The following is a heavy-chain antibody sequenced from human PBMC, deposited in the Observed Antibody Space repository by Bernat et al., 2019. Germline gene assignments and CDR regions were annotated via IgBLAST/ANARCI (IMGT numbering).Heavy chain of an antibody. J-gene: IGHJ4*02. CDR1: GFTFSSYG. CDR3: AKDYGDYTSVSDY. CDR2: ISYDGSNK. V-gene: IGHV3-30*18. D-gene: IGHD4-17*01. Sequence: QVQLVESGGGVVQPGRSLRLSCAASGFTFSSYGMHWVRQAPGKGLEWVVVISYDGSNKYYADSVKDRFTISRDNSKNTLYPQMNSLRAEDTAVYYCAKDYGDYTSVSDYWGQGTLVTVSS.